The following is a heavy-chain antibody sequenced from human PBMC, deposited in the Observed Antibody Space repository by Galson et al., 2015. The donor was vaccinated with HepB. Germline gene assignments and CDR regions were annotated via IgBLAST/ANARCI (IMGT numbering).Heavy chain of an antibody. D-gene: IGHD7-27*01. V-gene: IGHV1-69*13. CDR2: IIPIFGTA. CDR1: GGTFSSYA. Sequence: SVKVSCKASGGTFSSYAISWVRQAPGQGLEWMGGIIPIFGTANYAQKFQGRVTITADESTSTAYMELSSLRSEDTAVYYCARDGDQVRGKAHYFDYWGQGTLVTVSS. CDR3: ARDGDQVRGKAHYFDY. J-gene: IGHJ4*02.